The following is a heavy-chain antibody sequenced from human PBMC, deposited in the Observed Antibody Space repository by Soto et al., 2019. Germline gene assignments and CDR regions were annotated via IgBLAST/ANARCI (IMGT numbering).Heavy chain of an antibody. CDR2: ISAYNGNT. CDR1: GYTFTSYG. D-gene: IGHD6-19*01. CDR3: ARAGLGVPGTGYGMDV. V-gene: IGHV1-18*01. J-gene: IGHJ6*02. Sequence: QVQLVQSGSEVKKPGASVKVSCKASGYTFTSYGISWVRQAPGQGLEWMGWISAYNGNTNYALKLQGRVTMTTDTATSTAYMGVRSLRSDDTAVYYCARAGLGVPGTGYGMDVWGQGTTVTVSS.